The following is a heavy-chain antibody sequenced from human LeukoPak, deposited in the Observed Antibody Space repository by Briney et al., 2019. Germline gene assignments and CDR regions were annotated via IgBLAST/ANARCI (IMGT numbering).Heavy chain of an antibody. V-gene: IGHV1-69*01. CDR3: ARDYYGSGSLLNWFDP. Sequence: SVKVSCKASGGTFSSYAISWVRQAPGQGLGWMGGIIPIFGTANYAQKFQGRVTITADESTSTAYMELSSLRSEDTAVYYCARDYYGSGSLLNWFDPWGQGTLVTVSS. D-gene: IGHD3-10*01. CDR2: IIPIFGTA. CDR1: GGTFSSYA. J-gene: IGHJ5*02.